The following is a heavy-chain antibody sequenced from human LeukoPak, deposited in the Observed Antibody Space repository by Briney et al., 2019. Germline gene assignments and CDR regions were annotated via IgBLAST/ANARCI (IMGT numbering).Heavy chain of an antibody. Sequence: GGSLRLSCAVSGFIFSDHSINWVRQAPGKGLEWVSYISGSSNYIYYADSVKGRFTISRDSAKNSVYLQMNSLRVEDTAVYYCAILLRDFDYWGQGTLVTVSS. D-gene: IGHD1-26*01. CDR3: AILLRDFDY. V-gene: IGHV3-21*04. CDR1: GFIFSDHS. CDR2: ISGSSNYI. J-gene: IGHJ4*02.